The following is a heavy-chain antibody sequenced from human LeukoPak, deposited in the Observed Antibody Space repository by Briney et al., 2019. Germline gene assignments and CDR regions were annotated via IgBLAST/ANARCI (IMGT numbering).Heavy chain of an antibody. V-gene: IGHV3-48*01. CDR1: GFTFSSYS. D-gene: IGHD3-16*01. Sequence: TGGSLRLSCAASGFTFSSYSMNWVRQAPGKGLEWVSYISGSSGTIYYADSVKGRFTTSRDNAKSSLYLQMNSLRAEDTAVYYCAKRSEFGVLYYMDVWGKGTTVTVSS. CDR2: ISGSSGTI. CDR3: AKRSEFGVLYYMDV. J-gene: IGHJ6*03.